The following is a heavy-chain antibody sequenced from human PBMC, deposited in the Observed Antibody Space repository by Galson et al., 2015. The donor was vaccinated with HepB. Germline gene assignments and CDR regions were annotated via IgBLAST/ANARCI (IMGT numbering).Heavy chain of an antibody. CDR1: GFSFSSYS. J-gene: IGHJ4*02. CDR2: ISSSSIYI. D-gene: IGHD3-22*01. CDR3: ARGKYDSGTDYYFDY. Sequence: SLRLSCAASGFSFSSYSMNWVRQAPGKGLEWVSAISSSSIYIYQADSVKGRFTTSRDKAKNSLYLQMNSLRAEDTAVYYCARGKYDSGTDYYFDYWGQGTLVTVSS. V-gene: IGHV3-21*01.